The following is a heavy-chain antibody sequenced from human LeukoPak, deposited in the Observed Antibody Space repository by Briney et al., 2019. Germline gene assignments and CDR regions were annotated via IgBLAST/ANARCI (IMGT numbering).Heavy chain of an antibody. CDR1: GFTFSTYA. Sequence: PGGSLRLSCGASGFTFSTYAMTWVRQAPGKGLEWVSALSGGGVNTYYAESVQGRFTISRDNSNNTLFLVMNSLRVDDSAVYYCAKENSGGYPSYWDSWGQGTLVTVSS. CDR2: LSGGGVNT. V-gene: IGHV3-23*01. J-gene: IGHJ4*02. D-gene: IGHD2-21*01. CDR3: AKENSGGYPSYWDS.